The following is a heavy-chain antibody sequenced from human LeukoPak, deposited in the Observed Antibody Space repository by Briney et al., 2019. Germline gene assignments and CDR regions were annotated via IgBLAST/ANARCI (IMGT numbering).Heavy chain of an antibody. D-gene: IGHD5-18*01. CDR3: ARRVDTAMALDY. CDR2: INWNGGST. Sequence: GGSLRLSSAAPGFTFDDYGMSWVRHAPGKGLEWVSGINWNGGSTGYADSIKCRFTVSRDNAKNSLYLKMNSLRAEDTALYYCARRVDTAMALDYWGQGTLVTVSS. V-gene: IGHV3-20*03. J-gene: IGHJ4*02. CDR1: GFTFDDYG.